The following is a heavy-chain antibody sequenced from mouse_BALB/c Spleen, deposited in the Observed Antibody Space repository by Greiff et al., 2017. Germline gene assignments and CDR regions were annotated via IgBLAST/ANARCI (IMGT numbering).Heavy chain of an antibody. Sequence: QVQLKESGPELVKPGASVKISCKASGYAFSSSWMNWVKQRPGQGLEWIGRIYPGDGDTNYNGKFKGKATLTADKSSSTAYMQLSSLTSVDSAVYFCAVTTVVARGYFDYWGQGTTLTVSS. V-gene: IGHV1-82*01. J-gene: IGHJ2*01. CDR3: AVTTVVARGYFDY. D-gene: IGHD1-1*01. CDR1: GYAFSSSW. CDR2: IYPGDGDT.